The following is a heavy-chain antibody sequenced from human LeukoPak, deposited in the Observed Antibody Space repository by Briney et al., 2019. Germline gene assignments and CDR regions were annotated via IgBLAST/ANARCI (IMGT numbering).Heavy chain of an antibody. V-gene: IGHV3-53*01. CDR2: IHTNGNT. CDR1: GLIVSSNY. J-gene: IGHJ5*02. D-gene: IGHD6-13*01. Sequence: GGSLRLSCAASGLIVSSNYMTWVRQAPGKGLEWVSIIHTNGNTYYADSVKGRFTISRDNSKNTLYLQMNSLRTEDTAVYYCASSRTAASSDWFDPWGQGTLVTVSS. CDR3: ASSRTAASSDWFDP.